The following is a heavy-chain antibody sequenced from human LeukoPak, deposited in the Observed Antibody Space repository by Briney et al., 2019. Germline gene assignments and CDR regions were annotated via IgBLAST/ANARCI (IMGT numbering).Heavy chain of an antibody. D-gene: IGHD6-6*01. J-gene: IGHJ4*02. CDR1: GYTFTIYG. CDR3: ARVRGSSWHFFDY. V-gene: IGHV1-18*01. Sequence: ASVTVSFTASGYTFTIYGISWVRQAPGQALEWMGWISAYNGNTNYTQKLQGRVTMTTDTSTSTAYMELRSLRSDDTAVYYCARVRGSSWHFFDYWGQGTLVTVSS. CDR2: ISAYNGNT.